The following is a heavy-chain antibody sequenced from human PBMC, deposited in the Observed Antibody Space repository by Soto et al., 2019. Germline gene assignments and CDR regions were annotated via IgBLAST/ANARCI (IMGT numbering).Heavy chain of an antibody. J-gene: IGHJ4*02. D-gene: IGHD3-22*01. V-gene: IGHV1-18*01. CDR1: GYSFNSYG. Sequence: HLVQSGAEVKKPGASVKVSCEASGYSFNSYGITWMRQAPGQGLEWMGWISAHNGNTNYAQRFQDRVTMTTDTSTSTAYMELRSLRSDDTATYYCARDRAHSNGYYGFYFDYWGQGSLVTVSS. CDR3: ARDRAHSNGYYGFYFDY. CDR2: ISAHNGNT.